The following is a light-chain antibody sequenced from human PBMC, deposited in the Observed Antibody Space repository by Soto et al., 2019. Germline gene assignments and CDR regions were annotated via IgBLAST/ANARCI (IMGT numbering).Light chain of an antibody. CDR2: GNN. J-gene: IGLJ2*01. Sequence: QLVLTQPPSVSGAPGQRVTISCTGSSSNIGTGYDVHWYQQVPGTAPKLLIYGNNNRPSGVPDRFSGSKSGTSASLAITGLQAEDEADYYCQSHDSSLSGSRVFGGGTKLTVL. CDR1: SSNIGTGYD. V-gene: IGLV1-40*01. CDR3: QSHDSSLSGSRV.